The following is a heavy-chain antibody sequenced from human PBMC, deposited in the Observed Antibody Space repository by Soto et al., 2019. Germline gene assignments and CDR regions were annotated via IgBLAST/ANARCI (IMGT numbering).Heavy chain of an antibody. CDR3: ARDGQAAGTANNWFDP. Sequence: ASVKVSCKASGYTFTSYAMHWVRQAPGQRLEWMGWINAGNGNTKYSQKFQGRVTITRDTSASTAYMELSSLRSEDTAVYYCARDGQAAGTANNWFDPWGQGQWSPSPQ. CDR2: INAGNGNT. CDR1: GYTFTSYA. V-gene: IGHV1-3*01. J-gene: IGHJ5*02. D-gene: IGHD6-13*01.